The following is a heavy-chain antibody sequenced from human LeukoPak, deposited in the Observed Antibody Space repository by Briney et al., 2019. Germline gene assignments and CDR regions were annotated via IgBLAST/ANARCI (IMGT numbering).Heavy chain of an antibody. CDR3: AREMAHYFDSSGYSF. V-gene: IGHV3-48*02. CDR1: GSTFSSSS. CDR2: ISSSSSTI. D-gene: IGHD3-22*01. J-gene: IGHJ4*02. Sequence: GGSLRLSCAASGSTFSSSSMNWVRQAPGKGLEWVSYISSSSSTIHYAESVKGRFTISRDNAKNSLYLQMNSLRDEDTAVYYCAREMAHYFDSSGYSFWGQGTLVTVSS.